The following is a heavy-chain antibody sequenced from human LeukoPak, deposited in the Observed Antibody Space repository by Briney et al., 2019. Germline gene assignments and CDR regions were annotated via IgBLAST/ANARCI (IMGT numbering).Heavy chain of an antibody. D-gene: IGHD1-1*01. CDR3: ARGEHRGTYYFDY. J-gene: IGHJ4*02. V-gene: IGHV1-46*01. Sequence: GASVNVSCKASRYTFTNYDIHWVRQAPGQGPEWMGIINPSGGATSYAQKFRGRVTMTRDKSKRTVYMELSSLRSEDTAVYYCARGEHRGTYYFDYWGQGTLVTVSS. CDR2: INPSGGAT. CDR1: RYTFTNYD.